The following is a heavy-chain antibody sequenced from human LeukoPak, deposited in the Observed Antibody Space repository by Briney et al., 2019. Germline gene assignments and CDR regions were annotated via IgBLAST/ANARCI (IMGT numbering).Heavy chain of an antibody. Sequence: ASVKVSCKASGGTFSSYAISWVRQAPGKGLEWMGGFDPEDGETIYAQKFQGRVTMTEDTSTDTAYMELSSLRSEDTAVYYCATPPPLLRYFDWLQGFDYWGQGTLVTVSS. CDR1: GGTFSSYA. J-gene: IGHJ4*02. CDR3: ATPPPLLRYFDWLQGFDY. D-gene: IGHD3-9*01. V-gene: IGHV1-24*01. CDR2: FDPEDGET.